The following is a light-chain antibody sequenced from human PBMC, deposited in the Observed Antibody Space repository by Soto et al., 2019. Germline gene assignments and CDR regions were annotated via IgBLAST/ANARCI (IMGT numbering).Light chain of an antibody. V-gene: IGLV2-8*01. CDR2: EVN. Sequence: QSALTQPPSASGSPGQSVTISCTGTSSDIGGYNSVSWYQQHPGKAPKLMIYEVNKRPSGVPDRFSGSKSGNTASLTVSGLQAEDEADYFCSSSAGSNKSVVFGGRTKLTVL. CDR3: SSSAGSNKSVV. J-gene: IGLJ2*01. CDR1: SSDIGGYNS.